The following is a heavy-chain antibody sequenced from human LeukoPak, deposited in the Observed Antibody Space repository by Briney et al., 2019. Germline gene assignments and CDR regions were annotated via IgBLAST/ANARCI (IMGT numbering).Heavy chain of an antibody. CDR1: GFPFSNYG. D-gene: IGHD6-13*01. CDR2: ISDDGSKK. CDR3: AKDSSSSNYYYGLDV. J-gene: IGHJ6*02. V-gene: IGHV3-30*18. Sequence: PGRSLRLSCAASGFPFSNYGMHWVRQAPGQGLEWVSSISDDGSKKYYADSVKGRFTISRDNSKNTLSLQLNSLIGDDTGMYFCAKDSSSSNYYYGLDVWGQGTTVTVSS.